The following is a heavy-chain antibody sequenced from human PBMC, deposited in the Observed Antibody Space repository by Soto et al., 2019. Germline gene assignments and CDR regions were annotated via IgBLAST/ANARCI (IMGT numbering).Heavy chain of an antibody. J-gene: IGHJ4*02. Sequence: EVHLLESGGGLVQPGESLRLSCETSGFTFSSCVMTWVRQAPGKGLEWVAVITKSGDTDYGDSVKGRFTISRDNSKNTVYLQMNSLRAEDTAVYYCAKGLLNGRWYAADWGQGALVTVSS. CDR3: AKGLLNGRWYAAD. D-gene: IGHD6-13*01. V-gene: IGHV3-23*01. CDR2: ITKSGDT. CDR1: GFTFSSCV.